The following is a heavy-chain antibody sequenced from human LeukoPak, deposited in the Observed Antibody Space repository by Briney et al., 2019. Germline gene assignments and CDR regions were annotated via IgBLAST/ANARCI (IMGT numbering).Heavy chain of an antibody. CDR3: AKGGGPNSYGLHYFDY. CDR2: ISWDGGST. CDR1: GFTFDDYT. J-gene: IGHJ4*02. V-gene: IGHV3-43*01. D-gene: IGHD5-18*01. Sequence: GGSLRLSCAASGFTFDDYTMHWVRQAPGKGLEWVSLISWDGGSTYYADSVKGRFTISRDNSKNSLYLQMNSLRTEDTALYYCAKGGGPNSYGLHYFDYWGQGTLVTVSS.